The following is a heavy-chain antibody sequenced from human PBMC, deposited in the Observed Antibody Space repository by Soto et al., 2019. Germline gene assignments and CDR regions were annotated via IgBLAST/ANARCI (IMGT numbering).Heavy chain of an antibody. J-gene: IGHJ4*02. D-gene: IGHD5-12*01. Sequence: QITLKESGPALVKSTQTLTLTCSLSGLSISTSGEAVGWIRQPPGKALEWLALIYWNGDKRYSPSLESRLTITKDTSKNQVVLLMTNLDPADTATYYCAHRPRTGSGYFYFEDWGQGSLVSVS. CDR1: GLSISTSGEA. CDR3: AHRPRTGSGYFYFED. V-gene: IGHV2-5*01. CDR2: IYWNGDK.